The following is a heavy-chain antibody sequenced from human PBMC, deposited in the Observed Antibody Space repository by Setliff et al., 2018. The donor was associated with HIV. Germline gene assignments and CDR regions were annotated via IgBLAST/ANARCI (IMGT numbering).Heavy chain of an antibody. V-gene: IGHV3-7*03. CDR1: GFTFSNYW. Sequence: PGGSLRLSCAASGFTFSNYWMSWVRQAPGKGLEWVANIKQDGSEKYYVDSVEGRFTISRDNARNSLYLEMNNLRAEDTAMYYCARVPRISYTRGVYYYYYMDVWGKGTTVTVSS. CDR3: ARVPRISYTRGVYYYYYMDV. D-gene: IGHD3-10*01. CDR2: IKQDGSEK. J-gene: IGHJ6*03.